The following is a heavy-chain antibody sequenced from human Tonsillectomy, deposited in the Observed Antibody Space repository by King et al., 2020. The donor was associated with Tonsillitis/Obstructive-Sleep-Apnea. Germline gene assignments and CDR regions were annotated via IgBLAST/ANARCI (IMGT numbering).Heavy chain of an antibody. Sequence: VQLVESGGGVVQPGRSLRLSCSAPGFTFSSDGMHWVRQAPGKGLEWMAVISYDGSETHYADSVKGRFTITRDNSKNTLYLQMNSLRGEDTAVYYCAKEEVYDFWTGRYFDAWGQGTLVTVSP. D-gene: IGHD3-3*01. V-gene: IGHV3-30*18. CDR3: AKEEVYDFWTGRYFDA. CDR2: ISYDGSET. CDR1: GFTFSSDG. J-gene: IGHJ4*02.